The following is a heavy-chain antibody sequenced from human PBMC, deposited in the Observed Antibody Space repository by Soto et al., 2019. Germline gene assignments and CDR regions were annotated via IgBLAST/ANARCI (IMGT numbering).Heavy chain of an antibody. CDR3: ARGSYDFWSGYLRTADYYYYYMDG. CDR2: IYYSGST. D-gene: IGHD3-3*01. Sequence: SETLSLTCTVSGGSISSYYWSWIRQPPGKGLEWIGYIYYSGSTNYNPSLKSRVTISVDTSKNQFSLKLSSVTAADTAVYYCARGSYDFWSGYLRTADYYYYYMDGWGKGTTVTVSS. V-gene: IGHV4-59*01. CDR1: GGSISSYY. J-gene: IGHJ6*03.